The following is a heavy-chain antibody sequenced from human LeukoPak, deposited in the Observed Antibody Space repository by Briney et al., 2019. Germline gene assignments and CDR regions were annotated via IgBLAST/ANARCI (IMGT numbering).Heavy chain of an antibody. CDR1: GFTFSTYP. Sequence: GGSLRLSCAASGFTFSTYPLSWVRQAPGKGLEWVSGISGSGGSTYYADSVKGRFTISRDISKNTLYLQMNSLRAEDTAVYYCAKDEGSGWYYFDYWGQGSLVTVSS. J-gene: IGHJ4*02. V-gene: IGHV3-23*01. D-gene: IGHD6-19*01. CDR3: AKDEGSGWYYFDY. CDR2: ISGSGGST.